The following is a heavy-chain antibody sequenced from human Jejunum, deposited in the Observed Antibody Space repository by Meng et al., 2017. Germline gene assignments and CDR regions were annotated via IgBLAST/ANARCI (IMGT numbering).Heavy chain of an antibody. J-gene: IGHJ4*02. CDR2: FSHTSNT. Sequence: GSLRLSCSVSGYSITSGYYWDWLRQSPGKGLEWIGTFSHTSNTFYNPSLKSRVSISLDRSKNRFSLRLTSVTAAGTAIYYCARGAAITFGQLIEGIDSWGQGTLVTVSS. CDR3: ARGAAITFGQLIEGIDS. CDR1: GYSITSGYY. D-gene: IGHD3-16*02. V-gene: IGHV4-38-2*02.